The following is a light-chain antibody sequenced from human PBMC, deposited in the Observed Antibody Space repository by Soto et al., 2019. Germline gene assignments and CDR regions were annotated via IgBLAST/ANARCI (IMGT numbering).Light chain of an antibody. CDR1: QSVSSSY. CDR2: GAS. CDR3: QQYGSSPAT. J-gene: IGKJ1*01. V-gene: IGKV3-20*01. Sequence: EIVLTQSPGTLSSSPGERATISCRASQSVSSSYLAWYQQKPGQAPRLLIYGASSRATGIPARFSGSGSGTDFTLTISRLEPEDFAVYYCQQYGSSPATFGQGTKVDIK.